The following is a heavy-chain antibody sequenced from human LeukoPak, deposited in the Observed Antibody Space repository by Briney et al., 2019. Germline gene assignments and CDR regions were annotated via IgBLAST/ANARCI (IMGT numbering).Heavy chain of an antibody. D-gene: IGHD4-17*01. Sequence: GASVKVSCKASGGTFSSYGMSWVRQAPGQGLEWMGGIIPIFGTANYAQKFQGRVTITADESTSPAYMELSSLRSEDSAVYYCARGGMTSVTPFDYWGQGTLVIVSS. V-gene: IGHV1-69*01. J-gene: IGHJ4*02. CDR3: ARGGMTSVTPFDY. CDR1: GGTFSSYG. CDR2: IIPIFGTA.